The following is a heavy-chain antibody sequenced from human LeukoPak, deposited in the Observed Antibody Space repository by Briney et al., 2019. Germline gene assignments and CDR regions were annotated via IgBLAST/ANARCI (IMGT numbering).Heavy chain of an antibody. Sequence: SETLSLTCTVSGASISSSSYYWGWIRQPPGKGLEWIGSIYYSGSTYYNPSLKSRVTISVDTSKNQFSLKLSSVTAADTAVYYCARHKSIAVAGFFDYWGQGTLVTVSS. D-gene: IGHD6-19*01. CDR1: GASISSSSYY. CDR3: ARHKSIAVAGFFDY. J-gene: IGHJ4*02. CDR2: IYYSGST. V-gene: IGHV4-39*01.